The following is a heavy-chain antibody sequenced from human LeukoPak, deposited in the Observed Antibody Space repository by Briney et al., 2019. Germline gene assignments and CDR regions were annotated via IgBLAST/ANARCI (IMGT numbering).Heavy chain of an antibody. Sequence: GGSLRLSCAASRFTFSSYWMSWVRQAPGKGLEWVANIKQDGSEKYYVDSVKGRFTISRDNAKNSLYLQMNSLRAEDTAVYYCARSPHSDIVVVPAARADWFDPWGQGTLVTVSS. CDR2: IKQDGSEK. V-gene: IGHV3-7*01. CDR1: RFTFSSYW. D-gene: IGHD2-2*01. J-gene: IGHJ5*02. CDR3: ARSPHSDIVVVPAARADWFDP.